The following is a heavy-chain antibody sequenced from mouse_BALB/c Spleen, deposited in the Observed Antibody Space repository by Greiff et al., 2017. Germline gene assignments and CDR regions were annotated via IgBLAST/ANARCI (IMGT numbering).Heavy chain of an antibody. CDR2: IYPYNGGT. J-gene: IGHJ3*01. D-gene: IGHD2-3*01. CDR1: GYTFTDYN. V-gene: IGHV1S29*02. Sequence: VQLKESGPELVKPGASVKISCKASGYTFTDYNMHWVKQSHGKSLEWIGYIYPYNGGTGYNQKFKSKATLTVDNSSSTAYMELRSLTSEDSAVYYCARGGDGYYWFAYWGQGTLVTVSA. CDR3: ARGGDGYYWFAY.